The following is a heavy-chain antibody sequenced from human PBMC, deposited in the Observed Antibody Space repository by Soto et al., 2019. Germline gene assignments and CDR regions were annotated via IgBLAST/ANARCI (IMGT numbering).Heavy chain of an antibody. J-gene: IGHJ5*02. D-gene: IGHD3-9*01. CDR3: ARNVPHTGYYNH. CDR1: GYSFTSYA. Sequence: QVRLVQSGTEVKKPGASMKLSCKXSGYSFTSYAIHWVRRAPGQRLEWMGWIFAGNGDTEYSPKFQDRVTITRDTSASTTYIQLTSLGXEDTXVYYCARNVPHTGYYNHWGPGTLVTVSS. V-gene: IGHV1-3*01. CDR2: IFAGNGDT.